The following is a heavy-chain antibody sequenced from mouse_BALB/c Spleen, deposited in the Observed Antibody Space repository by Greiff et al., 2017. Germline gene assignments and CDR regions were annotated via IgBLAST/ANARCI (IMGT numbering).Heavy chain of an antibody. CDR3: ARGTTMVTTENTLFDY. J-gene: IGHJ2*01. V-gene: IGHV5-6-5*01. CDR1: GFTFSSYA. CDR2: ISSGGST. D-gene: IGHD2-2*01. Sequence: EVQVVESGGGLVKPGGSLKLSCAASGFTFSSYAMSWVRQTPEKRLEWVASISSGGSTYYPDSVKGRFTISRDNARNILYLQMSSLRSEDTAMYYYARGTTMVTTENTLFDYWGQGTTLTVSS.